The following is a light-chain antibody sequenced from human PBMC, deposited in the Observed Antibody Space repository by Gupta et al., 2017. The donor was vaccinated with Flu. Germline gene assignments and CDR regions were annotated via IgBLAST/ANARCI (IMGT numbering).Light chain of an antibody. Sequence: PSSLSASGGDRVTITCQASQDSIYYINRHQQSPGTSPTLLIYAASNFLPGVSSLFRVRGPAAASPFTIRRLPPDFVATYYFQHYYNLPFTFGQGTKVEIK. CDR1: QDSIYY. V-gene: IGKV1-33*01. CDR2: AAS. CDR3: QHYYNLPFT. J-gene: IGKJ2*01.